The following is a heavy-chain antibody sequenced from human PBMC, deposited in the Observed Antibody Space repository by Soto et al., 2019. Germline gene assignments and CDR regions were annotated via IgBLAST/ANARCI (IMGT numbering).Heavy chain of an antibody. CDR2: INPNSGGT. CDR3: AREGVEMATIYAFDI. Sequence: ASVKVSCKASGYTFTGYYMHWVRQAPGQGLEWMGWINPNSGGTNYAQKFQGWVTMTRDTSISTAYMELSRLRSDDTAVYYCAREGVEMATIYAFDIWGQGTMVTVSS. D-gene: IGHD5-12*01. V-gene: IGHV1-2*04. CDR1: GYTFTGYY. J-gene: IGHJ3*02.